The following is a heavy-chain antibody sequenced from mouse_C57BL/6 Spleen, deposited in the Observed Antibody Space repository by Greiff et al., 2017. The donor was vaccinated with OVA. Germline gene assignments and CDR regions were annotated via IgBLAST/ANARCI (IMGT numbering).Heavy chain of an antibody. CDR3: ARQGDAMDY. Sequence: EVMLEESGGDLVKPGGSLKLSCAASGFTFSSYGMSWVRQTPDKRLEWVATISSGGSYTYYPDSVKGRFTISRDNAKNTLYLQMSSLKSEDTAMYYCARQGDAMDYWGQGTSVTVSS. CDR1: GFTFSSYG. CDR2: ISSGGSYT. V-gene: IGHV5-6*01. J-gene: IGHJ4*01.